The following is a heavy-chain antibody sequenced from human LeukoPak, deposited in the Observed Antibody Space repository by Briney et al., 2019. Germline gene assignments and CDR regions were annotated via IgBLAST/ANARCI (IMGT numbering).Heavy chain of an antibody. CDR2: ISYDGSNK. CDR3: AKVGCSSTSCTISVYYGMDV. CDR1: GFTFSSYG. J-gene: IGHJ6*02. Sequence: GGSLRLSCAASGFTFSSYGMHWVRQAPGKGLEWVAVISYDGSNKYYADSVKGRFTISRDNSKNTLYLQMNSLRAEDTAVYYCAKVGCSSTSCTISVYYGMDVWGQETTVTVSS. D-gene: IGHD2-2*01. V-gene: IGHV3-30*18.